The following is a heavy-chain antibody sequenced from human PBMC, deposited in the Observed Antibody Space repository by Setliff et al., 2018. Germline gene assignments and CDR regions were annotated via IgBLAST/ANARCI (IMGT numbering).Heavy chain of an antibody. J-gene: IGHJ3*02. D-gene: IGHD3-3*01. CDR1: GASISSGHY. Sequence: KASETLSLTCDVSGASISSGHYWGWIRQPPGKGLEWIATIYHKGRTYLNPSLQSRVTMSLDRSKNQFSLRLTSVTASDTAVYYCASPRRDDLDSPFDPFDIWGHGTRVTVSS. V-gene: IGHV4-38-2*01. CDR3: ASPRRDDLDSPFDPFDI. CDR2: IYHKGRT.